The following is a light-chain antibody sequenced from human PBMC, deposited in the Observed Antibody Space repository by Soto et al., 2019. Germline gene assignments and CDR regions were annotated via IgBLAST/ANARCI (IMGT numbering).Light chain of an antibody. CDR3: QQHNSYSPLT. V-gene: IGKV1-5*03. Sequence: DIQMTPSPSTLPASVGDSVPITCRARPSIITWLAWYQPNPGKAPHLLISKASRLETGVPSRFSGSGSGTEFTLTISFLQPHDFATYYCQQHNSYSPLTFGGGTKVDIK. J-gene: IGKJ4*01. CDR1: PSIITW. CDR2: KAS.